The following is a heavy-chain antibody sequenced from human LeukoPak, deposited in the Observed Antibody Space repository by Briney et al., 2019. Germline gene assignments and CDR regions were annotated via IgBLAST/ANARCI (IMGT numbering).Heavy chain of an antibody. CDR1: GGSFSGYH. CDR2: INHSGST. D-gene: IGHD6-13*01. Sequence: SETLSLTCGVYGGSFSGYHWNWIRQPPGEGLEWIGEINHSGSTNYNPSLKSRVTISVDTSKKQFSLRLSSVTAADTAVYYCAKNRGIAAAGNWFDPWGQGTLVTVSS. V-gene: IGHV4-34*01. J-gene: IGHJ5*02. CDR3: AKNRGIAAAGNWFDP.